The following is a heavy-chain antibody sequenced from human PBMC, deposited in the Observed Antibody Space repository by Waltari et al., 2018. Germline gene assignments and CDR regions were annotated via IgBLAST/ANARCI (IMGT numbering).Heavy chain of an antibody. Sequence: EVQLVESGGGLVQPGGSLRLSCAASGISFSSFWMTCVRQTPGKGLEWVANIKQDGSEEYYVDSVKGRFTISKDNAKNSLYLQMNSLRAEDTAVYFCARERRGQSGWYYFDFWGQGSLVTVSS. J-gene: IGHJ4*02. V-gene: IGHV3-7*01. CDR3: ARERRGQSGWYYFDF. CDR1: GISFSSFW. D-gene: IGHD6-19*01. CDR2: IKQDGSEE.